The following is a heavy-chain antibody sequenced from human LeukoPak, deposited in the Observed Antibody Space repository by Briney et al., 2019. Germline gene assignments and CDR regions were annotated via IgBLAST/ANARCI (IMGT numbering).Heavy chain of an antibody. CDR3: ARGRFIAARHYHSYYMDV. D-gene: IGHD6-6*01. CDR1: GYTFTSYD. J-gene: IGHJ6*03. V-gene: IGHV1-8*01. Sequence: ASVKVSCKASGYTFTSYDINWVRQATGQGLEWMGWMNPNSGNTGYAQKFQGRFTITRNTSISTAYMELTSLRSEDTAVYYCARGRFIAARHYHSYYMDVRGKGTTVTVSS. CDR2: MNPNSGNT.